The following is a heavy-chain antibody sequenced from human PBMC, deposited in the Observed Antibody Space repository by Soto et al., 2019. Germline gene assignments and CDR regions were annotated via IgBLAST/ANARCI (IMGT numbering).Heavy chain of an antibody. Sequence: GGSLRLSCAASGFTFSAYAMHWVRQAPGKGLEWLAMISYDGSNNYFADSVKGRFTISRDNSKNTLYLQMNSLRAEDTAVYYCARDSWGVDYWGQGTLVTVSS. CDR2: ISYDGSNN. CDR3: ARDSWGVDY. V-gene: IGHV3-30-3*01. D-gene: IGHD3-16*01. J-gene: IGHJ4*02. CDR1: GFTFSAYA.